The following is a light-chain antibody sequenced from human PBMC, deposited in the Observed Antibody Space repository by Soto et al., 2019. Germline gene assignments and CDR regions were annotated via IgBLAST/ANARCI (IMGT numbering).Light chain of an antibody. Sequence: ESVLTQSPGTLSLSTGERATLSCRASQSVSSSYLAWYQQKPGQAPRLLIYGASSRATGIPDRFSGSGSGTDFPLTISRLEPEDGAVYYCQQYGSSPLTFGGGTKVEIK. CDR2: GAS. CDR1: QSVSSSY. CDR3: QQYGSSPLT. J-gene: IGKJ4*01. V-gene: IGKV3-20*01.